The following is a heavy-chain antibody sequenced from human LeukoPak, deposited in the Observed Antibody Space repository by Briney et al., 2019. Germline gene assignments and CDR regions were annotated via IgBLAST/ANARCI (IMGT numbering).Heavy chain of an antibody. J-gene: IGHJ4*02. V-gene: IGHV1-69*13. CDR1: GGTFSGYA. D-gene: IGHD4-17*01. Sequence: ASVKVSCKASGGTFSGYAISWVRQAPGQGLEWMGGIIPIFGTANYAQKFQGRVTITADESTSTAYMELSSLRSEDTAVYYCARGRPPPSYGDYGGADYWGQGTLVTVSS. CDR3: ARGRPPPSYGDYGGADY. CDR2: IIPIFGTA.